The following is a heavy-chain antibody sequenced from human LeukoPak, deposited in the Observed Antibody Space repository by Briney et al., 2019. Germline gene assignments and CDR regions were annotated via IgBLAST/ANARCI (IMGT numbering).Heavy chain of an antibody. Sequence: GGSLRLSCAASGFTFSSYAMHWVRQAPGKGLEWVAVISYDGSNKYYADSVKGRFTISRDNSKSTLYLQMNSLRAEDTAVYYCARANHYYDSSGYYDWFDPWGQGTLVTVSS. D-gene: IGHD3-22*01. CDR3: ARANHYYDSSGYYDWFDP. CDR1: GFTFSSYA. J-gene: IGHJ5*02. V-gene: IGHV3-30*04. CDR2: ISYDGSNK.